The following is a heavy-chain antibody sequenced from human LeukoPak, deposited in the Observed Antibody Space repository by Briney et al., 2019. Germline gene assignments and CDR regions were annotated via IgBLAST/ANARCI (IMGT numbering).Heavy chain of an antibody. Sequence: GGSLRPSCAASGFTFSSYDMHWVRQATGKGLEWASAIGTAGDTYYPGSVKGRFTISRENAKNSLYLQMNSLRAGDTAVYYCARVRDGYLYYFDYWGQGTLVTVSS. CDR2: IGTAGDT. D-gene: IGHD5-24*01. J-gene: IGHJ4*02. V-gene: IGHV3-13*01. CDR3: ARVRDGYLYYFDY. CDR1: GFTFSSYD.